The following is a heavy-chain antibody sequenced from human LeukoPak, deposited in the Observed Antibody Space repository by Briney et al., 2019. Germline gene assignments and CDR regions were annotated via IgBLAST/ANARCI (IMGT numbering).Heavy chain of an antibody. V-gene: IGHV4-34*01. D-gene: IGHD5-18*01. J-gene: IGHJ4*02. CDR1: GGSISTFY. CDR3: ARVAVDTAMASPFDY. Sequence: PSETLSLTCTVSGGSISTFYWSWLRQPPGKGLEWIGEINHSGSTNYNPSLKSRVTISVDTSKNQFSLKLSSVTAADTAVYYCARVAVDTAMASPFDYWGQGTLVTVSS. CDR2: INHSGST.